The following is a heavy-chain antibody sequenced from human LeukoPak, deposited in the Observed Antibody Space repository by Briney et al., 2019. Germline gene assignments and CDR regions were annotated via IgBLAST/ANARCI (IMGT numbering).Heavy chain of an antibody. J-gene: IGHJ4*02. CDR1: GFTFSSYS. CDR2: ISSSSSTI. V-gene: IGHV3-48*01. Sequence: GGSLRLSCAASGFTFSSYSMNWVRQAPGKGLEWVSYISSSSSTIYYADPVKGRFTISRDNAKNSLYLQMNSLRAEDTAVYYCARDRGCSSSWYNFDYWGQGTLVTVSS. CDR3: ARDRGCSSSWYNFDY. D-gene: IGHD6-13*01.